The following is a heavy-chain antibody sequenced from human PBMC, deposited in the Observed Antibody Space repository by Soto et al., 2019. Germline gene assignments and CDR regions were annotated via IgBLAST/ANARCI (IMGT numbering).Heavy chain of an antibody. CDR1: GFTFSSYE. J-gene: IGHJ4*02. CDR3: ARRNLYCSGDACYGTNDLDF. CDR2: ISSSGSTI. Sequence: GGSLRLSCAASGFTFSSYEMNWVRQAPGKGLEWVSYISSSGSTIYYADSVKGRFTISRDNAKNSLYLQMNSLRAPDTATYYCARRNLYCSGDACYGTNDLDFWGQGTKVTVSS. V-gene: IGHV3-48*03. D-gene: IGHD2-15*01.